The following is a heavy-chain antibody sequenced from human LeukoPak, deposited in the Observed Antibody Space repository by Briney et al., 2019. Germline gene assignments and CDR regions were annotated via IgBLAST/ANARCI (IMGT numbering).Heavy chain of an antibody. V-gene: IGHV1-2*02. CDR2: INPNSGGT. Sequence: ASVKVSCKASGYTITGYYMHWVRQAPGQGLGYMGWINPNSGGTNYAQKFQGRVTMTRDTSISTAYMELSRLRPDDTAVYYCVPSGGNGDYYFDYWGQGTLVTVSS. CDR1: GYTITGYY. CDR3: VPSGGNGDYYFDY. J-gene: IGHJ4*02. D-gene: IGHD4-17*01.